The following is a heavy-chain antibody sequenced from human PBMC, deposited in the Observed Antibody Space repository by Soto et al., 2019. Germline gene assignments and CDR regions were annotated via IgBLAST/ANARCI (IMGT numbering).Heavy chain of an antibody. D-gene: IGHD3-10*01. CDR3: ASLYGSGSYFGYYYGMDV. Sequence: QVQLVESGGGLVKPGGSLRLSCAASGFTFSDYYMSWIRHAPGKGLEWVSYISSSGSTIYYADSVKGRFTISRDNAKKSLYLQMNSLRAEDTAVYYCASLYGSGSYFGYYYGMDVWGQGTTVTVSS. CDR1: GFTFSDYY. J-gene: IGHJ6*02. CDR2: ISSSGSTI. V-gene: IGHV3-11*01.